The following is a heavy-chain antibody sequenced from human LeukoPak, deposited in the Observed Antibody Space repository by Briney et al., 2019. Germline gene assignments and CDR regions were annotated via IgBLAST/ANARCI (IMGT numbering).Heavy chain of an antibody. CDR2: ISSSSSYI. Sequence: GGSLRLSCAASGFAFSSYSMNWVRQAPGKGLEWVSSISSSSSYIYYADSVKGRFPIPRHNAKNSLYLQMNSLRAEDTAVYYCARDCPSKQWLAPYYYYGMDVWGQGTTVTVSS. J-gene: IGHJ6*02. CDR1: GFAFSSYS. D-gene: IGHD6-19*01. V-gene: IGHV3-21*01. CDR3: ARDCPSKQWLAPYYYYGMDV.